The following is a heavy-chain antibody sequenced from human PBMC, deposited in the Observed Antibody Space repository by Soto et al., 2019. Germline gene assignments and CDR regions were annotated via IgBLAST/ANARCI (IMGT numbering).Heavy chain of an antibody. CDR3: ARKNTYYFDSSGSMDV. D-gene: IGHD3-22*01. CDR2: IWYDGSNK. Sequence: PGGSLRLSCAASGLTFSNAWMSWVRQAPGKGLEWVAVIWYDGSNKYYADSVKGRFAISRDNAKNSLYLQMNSLRDEDTAVYYCARKNTYYFDSSGSMDVWGQGTTVTVSS. J-gene: IGHJ6*02. CDR1: GLTFSNAW. V-gene: IGHV3-33*08.